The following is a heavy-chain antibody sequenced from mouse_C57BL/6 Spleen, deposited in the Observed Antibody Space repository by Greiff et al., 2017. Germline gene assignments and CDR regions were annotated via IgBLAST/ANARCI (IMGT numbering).Heavy chain of an antibody. J-gene: IGHJ3*01. Sequence: EVQLQQSGPELVKPGASVKISCKASGYTFTDYYMNWVKQSHGKSLEWIGDINPNNGGTSYNQKFKGKATLTVDKSSSTAYMELRSLTSEDSAVYYCAREEGEIYYYGSAAYWGQGTLVTVSA. D-gene: IGHD1-1*01. CDR1: GYTFTDYY. V-gene: IGHV1-26*01. CDR3: AREEGEIYYYGSAAY. CDR2: INPNNGGT.